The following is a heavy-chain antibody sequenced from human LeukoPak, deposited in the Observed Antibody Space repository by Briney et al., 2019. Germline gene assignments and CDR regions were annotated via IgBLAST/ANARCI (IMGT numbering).Heavy chain of an antibody. V-gene: IGHV3-30*07. CDR3: ARGAAGDGYNPPFDY. Sequence: PGRSLRLSCAASGFTFSSYAMHWVRQAPGKGLEWVAVISSDGSNEFYADSVKGRFTISRDNSKNTLYLQMNSLRAEDTAVYYCARGAAGDGYNPPFDYWGQGTLVTVSS. CDR1: GFTFSSYA. CDR2: ISSDGSNE. J-gene: IGHJ4*02. D-gene: IGHD5-24*01.